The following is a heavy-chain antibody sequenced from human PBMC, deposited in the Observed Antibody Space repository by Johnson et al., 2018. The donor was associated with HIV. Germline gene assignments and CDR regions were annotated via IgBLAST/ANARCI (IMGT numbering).Heavy chain of an antibody. CDR2: ISSSGDTT. CDR1: GFTFSDYY. CDR3: AKGLYYGGSGDYAFDM. J-gene: IGHJ3*02. Sequence: QVQLVESGGGLVQPGGSLRLSCAASGFTFSDYYMSWIRQAPGKGLEWISYISSSGDTTHYADSVKGRFTISRDNSKNSLYLQMNGLRVEDTAVYYCAKGLYYGGSGDYAFDMWGQGTMVTVSS. V-gene: IGHV3-11*04. D-gene: IGHD2-21*01.